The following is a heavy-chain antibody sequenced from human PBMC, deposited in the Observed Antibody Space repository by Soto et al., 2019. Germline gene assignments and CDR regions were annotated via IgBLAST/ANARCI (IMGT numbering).Heavy chain of an antibody. V-gene: IGHV3-23*01. CDR3: AREIRGAIGPLDY. CDR2: FSAGGGST. Sequence: GGSLRLSCAASGFTFSNYAMNWVRQAPGEGLEWVSGFSAGGGSTYYADSVKGRFTISRDISKNTVYLQMNSLSPDDTAVYYCAREIRGAIGPLDYWGQGTLVTVSS. D-gene: IGHD2-21*01. CDR1: GFTFSNYA. J-gene: IGHJ4*02.